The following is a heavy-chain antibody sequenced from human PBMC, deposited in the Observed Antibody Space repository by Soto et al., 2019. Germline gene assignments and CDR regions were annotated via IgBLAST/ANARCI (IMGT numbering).Heavy chain of an antibody. J-gene: IGHJ3*01. D-gene: IGHD1-26*01. Sequence: SVKVSCKASGGTFSSYAISWVRQAPGQGLEWMGGIIPILGSANYAQKFQDRVTITADESTSTTYMELSSLRSEDAAVYYYASRERVDALDLWGQGTMVPVXS. V-gene: IGHV1-69*13. CDR1: GGTFSSYA. CDR3: ASRERVDALDL. CDR2: IIPILGSA.